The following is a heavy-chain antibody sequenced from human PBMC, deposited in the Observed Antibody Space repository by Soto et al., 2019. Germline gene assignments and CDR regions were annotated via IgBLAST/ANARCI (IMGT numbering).Heavy chain of an antibody. V-gene: IGHV1-18*01. J-gene: IGHJ3*02. CDR3: ARDFSPYYDFWSGSYAFDI. CDR2: ISAYNGNT. D-gene: IGHD3-3*01. Sequence: QVQLVQSGAEVKKPGASVKVSCKASGYTFTSYGISWVRQAPGQGLEWMGWISAYNGNTNYAQKLQGRVTMTTDTSTSTAYMELRSLRSDDTAVYYCARDFSPYYDFWSGSYAFDIWGQGTMVTVSS. CDR1: GYTFTSYG.